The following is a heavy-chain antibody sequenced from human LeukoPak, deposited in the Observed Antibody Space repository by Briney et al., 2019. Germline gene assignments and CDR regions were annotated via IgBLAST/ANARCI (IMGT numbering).Heavy chain of an antibody. CDR3: ARGPDFWSGRNWFDP. V-gene: IGHV4-34*01. D-gene: IGHD3-3*01. CDR2: INHSGST. J-gene: IGHJ5*02. Sequence: SETLSLTCAVYGGSFSGYYWSWIRQPPGKGLEWTGEINHSGSTNYNPSLKSRVTISVDTSKNQFSLKLSSVTAADTAVYYCARGPDFWSGRNWFDPWGQGTLVTVSS. CDR1: GGSFSGYY.